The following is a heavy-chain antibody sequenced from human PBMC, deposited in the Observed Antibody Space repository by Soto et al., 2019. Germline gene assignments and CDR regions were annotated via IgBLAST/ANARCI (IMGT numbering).Heavy chain of an antibody. CDR3: ARDRYDSSDYYIDI. Sequence: QVQLQESGPGLVKPSETLSLTCTVSGGSISSYYWSWIRQPPGKGLEWIVYIYYSGSTNYNPSLKSRVTISLATSKNQFSLKLSSVTAADTAVYYCARDRYDSSDYYIDIWGQGTMVTVSS. D-gene: IGHD3-22*01. CDR1: GGSISSYY. CDR2: IYYSGST. V-gene: IGHV4-59*12. J-gene: IGHJ3*02.